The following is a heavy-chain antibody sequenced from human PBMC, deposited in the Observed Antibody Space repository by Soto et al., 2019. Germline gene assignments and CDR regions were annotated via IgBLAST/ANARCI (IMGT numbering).Heavy chain of an antibody. J-gene: IGHJ4*02. CDR2: IHSSGSI. D-gene: IGHD1-1*01. CDR3: ARGGHWNYFDY. Sequence: SETLSLTCTVSGGSISSDDYYWSWIRQAPGRGLEWIGYIHSSGSIYYNPSLKSRATMSIDTSKNQFSLKLSSVTAADTAVYYCARGGHWNYFDYWGQGTLVTSPQ. CDR1: GGSISSDDYY. V-gene: IGHV4-30-4*02.